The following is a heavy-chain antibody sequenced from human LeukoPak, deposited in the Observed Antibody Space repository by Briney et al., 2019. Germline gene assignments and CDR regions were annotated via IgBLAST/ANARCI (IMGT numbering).Heavy chain of an antibody. CDR1: GGSFSGYY. CDR3: ARGRAQSGSYWGLGY. J-gene: IGHJ4*02. CDR2: ISHSGST. V-gene: IGHV4-34*01. D-gene: IGHD1-26*01. Sequence: PSETLSLTCAVYGGSFSGYYWRWFRHPPAKGLEWIGEISHSGSTNYNPSLKSRVTISVDTSKHQFSLKLSSVTAADTAVYYCARGRAQSGSYWGLGYWGQGTLVTVSS.